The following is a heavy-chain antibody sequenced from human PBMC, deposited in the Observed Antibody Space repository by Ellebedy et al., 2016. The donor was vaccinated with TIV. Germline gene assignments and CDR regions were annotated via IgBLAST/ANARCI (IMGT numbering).Heavy chain of an antibody. CDR3: ARGDTYCWECLDY. V-gene: IGHV4-39*07. CDR2: INHSGSS. CDR1: GGSLSGSDSY. Sequence: SETLSLTXSVSGGSLSGSDSYWGWIRQSPGKGLEWIGEINHSGSSIYNPSLKSRVTISIDTSKSEFSLKVNSVTAADTAVYYCARGDTYCWECLDYWGQGTLVTVSP. J-gene: IGHJ4*02. D-gene: IGHD2-8*02.